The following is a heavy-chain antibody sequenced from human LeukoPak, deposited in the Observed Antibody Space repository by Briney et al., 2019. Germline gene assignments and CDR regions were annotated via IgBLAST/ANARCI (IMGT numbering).Heavy chain of an antibody. Sequence: PGGSLRLSCAASGFTFSSYPMTWVRQAPGKGLEWVSSISGDGRSTYYADSVKGRFTISRDNSKNTLYLQMNSLRAEDTAVYYCAKDEGHCSGGSCYRQDYWGQGTLVTVSS. V-gene: IGHV3-23*01. CDR1: GFTFSSYP. CDR3: AKDEGHCSGGSCYRQDY. CDR2: ISGDGRST. D-gene: IGHD2-15*01. J-gene: IGHJ4*02.